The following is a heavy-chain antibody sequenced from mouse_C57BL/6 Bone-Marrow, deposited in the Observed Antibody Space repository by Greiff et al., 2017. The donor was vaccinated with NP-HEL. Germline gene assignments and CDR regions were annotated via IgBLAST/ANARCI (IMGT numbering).Heavy chain of an antibody. D-gene: IGHD1-1*01. CDR1: GYTFTSYW. J-gene: IGHJ2*01. Sequence: QVQLKQPGAELVTPGASVKLSCKASGYTFTSYWMHWVKQRPGQGLEWIGEIDPSDSYTNYNQKFKGKSTLTVDKSSSTAYMQLSSLTSEDSAVYYCARENTTVWYFDYWGQGTTLTVSS. CDR2: IDPSDSYT. V-gene: IGHV1-69*01. CDR3: ARENTTVWYFDY.